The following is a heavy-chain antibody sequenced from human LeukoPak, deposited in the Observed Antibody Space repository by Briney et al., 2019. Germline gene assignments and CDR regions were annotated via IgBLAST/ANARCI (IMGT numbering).Heavy chain of an antibody. J-gene: IGHJ5*02. CDR3: ARDVRPYCGRPNCYLVSDP. D-gene: IGHD2-2*01. CDR2: ISAYSGNT. V-gene: IGHV1-18*01. Sequence: GASVKVSCKASGYTFTSYGISWVRQAPGQGLEWMGWISAYSGNTNYAQNLQGRVTMTTDTSTSTAYMELRSLRSDDTAVYYCARDVRPYCGRPNCYLVSDPWGQGTLVTVSS. CDR1: GYTFTSYG.